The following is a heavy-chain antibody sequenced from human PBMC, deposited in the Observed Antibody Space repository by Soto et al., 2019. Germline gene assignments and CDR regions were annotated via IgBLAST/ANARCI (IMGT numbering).Heavy chain of an antibody. J-gene: IGHJ6*03. CDR1: GDTFTDYY. CDR2: INPNSGVT. Sequence: VQLVQSGAEVKKPGASVKVSCKASGDTFTDYYMHWVRQAPGQGLEWMGWINPNSGVTKYAQKFRGWAKMTRDTSSRTVYMELSRLKSDDTAVYYWARESGGATATLDYYYSYMDVWGKGTTVTVSS. CDR3: ARESGGATATLDYYYSYMDV. V-gene: IGHV1-2*04. D-gene: IGHD5-12*01.